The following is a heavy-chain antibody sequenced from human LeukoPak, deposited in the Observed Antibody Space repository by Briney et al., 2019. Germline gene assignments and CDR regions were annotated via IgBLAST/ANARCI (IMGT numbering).Heavy chain of an antibody. D-gene: IGHD3-22*01. CDR1: GFTFSNYV. CDR2: IKSKTDGGTT. J-gene: IGHJ4*02. Sequence: PGGSLRLSCAASGFTFSNYVMNWVRQAPGKGLEWVGRIKSKTDGGTTDYAAPVKGRFTISRDDSKNTLYLQMNSLKTEDTAVYYCTTDYYDSSGYRIDYWGQGTLVTVSS. CDR3: TTDYYDSSGYRIDY. V-gene: IGHV3-15*07.